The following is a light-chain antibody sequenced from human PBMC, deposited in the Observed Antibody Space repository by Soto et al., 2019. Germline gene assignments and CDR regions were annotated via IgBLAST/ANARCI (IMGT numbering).Light chain of an antibody. CDR1: SSNIGNNY. CDR2: DNN. Sequence: QSVLTQPPSVSAAPGQKVTISCSGSSSNIGNNYVSWYQHLPGAAPKLLIYDNNKRSSGIPDRFSGSKSGTSATLDITGLQTGDGADYYCGTWDSTLSGVFGTGTKLTVL. V-gene: IGLV1-51*01. J-gene: IGLJ1*01. CDR3: GTWDSTLSGV.